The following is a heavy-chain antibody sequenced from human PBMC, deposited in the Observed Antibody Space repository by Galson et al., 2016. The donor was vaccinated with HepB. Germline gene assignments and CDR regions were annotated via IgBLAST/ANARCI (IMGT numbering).Heavy chain of an antibody. D-gene: IGHD4-17*01. CDR3: ARGGYGDRLSWLDS. J-gene: IGHJ5*01. V-gene: IGHV1-69*06. CDR2: IIPIFETP. Sequence: ASGGAFGNYPINWVRQAPGQGLEWMGGIIPIFETPNYAQKFQGSVTITADKSTSTAYMELSSLSFEDTAVYFCARGGYGDRLSWLDSWGQGTLVSVSS. CDR1: GGAFGNYP.